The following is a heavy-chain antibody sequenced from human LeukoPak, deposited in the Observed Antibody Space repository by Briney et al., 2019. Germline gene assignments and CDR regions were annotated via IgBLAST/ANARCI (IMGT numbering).Heavy chain of an antibody. CDR2: IGPTCFDG. CDR3: ATETNGRRYDY. D-gene: IGHD1-14*01. J-gene: IGHJ4*02. Sequence: GGSLRLSCTTSGLTFSTSGFNWVRQAPGQGLEWVASIGPTCFDGYHAHSIQGRFTISRDNANKLLYLQMDSLRAEATAVYYCATETNGRRYDYWGQGTLLTVSS. CDR1: GLTFSTSG. V-gene: IGHV3-21*01.